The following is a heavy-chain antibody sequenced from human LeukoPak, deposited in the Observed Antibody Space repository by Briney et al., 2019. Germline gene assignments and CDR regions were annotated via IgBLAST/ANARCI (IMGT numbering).Heavy chain of an antibody. V-gene: IGHV1-18*01. Sequence: ASVKVSCKAPGYTFTSYGISWVRQAPGQGLEWMGWISAYNGNTNYAQKLQGRVTMTTDTSTSTAYMELRSLRSDDTAVYYCARDLGYDSSGYRDYWGQGTLVTVSS. CDR3: ARDLGYDSSGYRDY. CDR2: ISAYNGNT. D-gene: IGHD3-22*01. CDR1: GYTFTSYG. J-gene: IGHJ4*02.